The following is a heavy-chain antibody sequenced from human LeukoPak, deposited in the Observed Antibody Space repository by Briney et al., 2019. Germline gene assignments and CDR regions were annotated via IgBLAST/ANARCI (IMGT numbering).Heavy chain of an antibody. CDR1: GGSISSSSYY. CDR2: IYYSGST. V-gene: IGHV4-39*01. CDR3: ASGLRGNAFDL. D-gene: IGHD4-17*01. J-gene: IGHJ3*01. Sequence: SETLSLNCTVSGGSISSSSYYWGWIRQPPGKGLEWIGSIYYSGSTYYNPSLKGRVTISVDTSKNQFSLKLSSVTPADTAVYYCASGLRGNAFDLCAQGTMVTVSS.